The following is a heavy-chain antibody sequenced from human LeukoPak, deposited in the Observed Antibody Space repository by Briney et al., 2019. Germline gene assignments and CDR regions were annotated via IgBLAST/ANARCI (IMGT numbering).Heavy chain of an antibody. J-gene: IGHJ4*02. D-gene: IGHD6-19*01. CDR2: IIPIFGTA. Sequence: GASVKVSCKASGGTFSSYAISWVRQAPGQGLEWMGGIIPIFGTANYAQKFQGRVTITADESTSTAYMELSSLRSEDTAVYYCARGSSTSRIAVAGTRYYFDYWGQGTLVTVSS. CDR1: GGTFSSYA. V-gene: IGHV1-69*13. CDR3: ARGSSTSRIAVAGTRYYFDY.